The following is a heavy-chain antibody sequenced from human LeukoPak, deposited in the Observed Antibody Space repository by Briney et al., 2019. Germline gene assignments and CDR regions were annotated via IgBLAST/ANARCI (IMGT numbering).Heavy chain of an antibody. CDR3: AKDLSYGNFYYYYLEV. CDR1: GFTFSSFP. CDR2: ISDSGSRT. D-gene: IGHD1-26*01. V-gene: IGHV3-23*01. J-gene: IGHJ6*03. Sequence: PGVSLRLSCAASGFTFSSFPMSRVRQAPGKGLEWVSGISDSGSRTYYADSVKGRFTISRDTSKNTLYLQMNSLRAEDTAVYYCAKDLSYGNFYYYYLEVWGKGTTVTVSS.